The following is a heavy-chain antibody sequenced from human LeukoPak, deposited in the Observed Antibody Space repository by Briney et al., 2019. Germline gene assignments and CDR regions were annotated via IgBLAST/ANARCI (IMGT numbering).Heavy chain of an antibody. CDR3: AKAKEASVTRVPFYFDY. Sequence: PGGSLRLSCAASGFTFDDYAMHWVRQAPGKGLEWVSGISWSSGSIGYADSVKGRFTISRDNAKNSLYLQMNSLRAEDTALYYCAKAKEASVTRVPFYFDYWGQGTLVTVSS. V-gene: IGHV3-9*01. CDR1: GFTFDDYA. J-gene: IGHJ4*02. D-gene: IGHD4-11*01. CDR2: ISWSSGSI.